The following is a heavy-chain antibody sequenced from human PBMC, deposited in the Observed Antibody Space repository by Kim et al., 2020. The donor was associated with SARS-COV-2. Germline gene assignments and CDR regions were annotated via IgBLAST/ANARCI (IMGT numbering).Heavy chain of an antibody. CDR2: IYHSGST. D-gene: IGHD3-10*01. J-gene: IGHJ5*02. CDR1: GGSISSSNW. Sequence: SETLSLTCAVSGGSISSSNWWSWVRQPPGKGLEWIGEIYHSGSTNYNPSLKSRVTISVDKSKNQFSLKLSSVTAADTAVYYCARGVVRGVIIDGSRFDPWGQGTLVTVSS. V-gene: IGHV4-4*02. CDR3: ARGVVRGVIIDGSRFDP.